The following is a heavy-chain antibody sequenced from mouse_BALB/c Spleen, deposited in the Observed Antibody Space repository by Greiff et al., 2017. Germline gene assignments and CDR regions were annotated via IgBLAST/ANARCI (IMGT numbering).Heavy chain of an antibody. CDR2: IRNKANGYKT. V-gene: IGHV7-3*02. CDR3: ERGPSSYFYAMDY. CDR1: GFTFTDYY. Sequence: EVKLVESGGGLVQPGGSLRLSCATSGFTFTDYYMSWVRQPPGKALEWLGFIRNKANGYKTEYSASVKGRFTISRDNYQSILYLQMNTPRAEDSATYYYERGPSSYFYAMDYWGQGTSVTVSS. D-gene: IGHD1-1*01. J-gene: IGHJ4*01.